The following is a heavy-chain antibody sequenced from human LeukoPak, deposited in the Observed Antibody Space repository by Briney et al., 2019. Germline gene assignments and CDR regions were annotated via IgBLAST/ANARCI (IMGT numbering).Heavy chain of an antibody. J-gene: IGHJ4*02. Sequence: PGGSLRLSCAASGFTFGSHAMYWVRQAPGKGLEWVAGIFGSGGSPHYADSVKGRFTISRDNSRNTVYLQINSLRAEDTAVYYCGKTTAGYSSGQKPAWPVDYWGQGTLVTVSS. CDR1: GFTFGSHA. CDR2: IFGSGGSP. D-gene: IGHD5-18*01. V-gene: IGHV3-23*01. CDR3: GKTTAGYSSGQKPAWPVDY.